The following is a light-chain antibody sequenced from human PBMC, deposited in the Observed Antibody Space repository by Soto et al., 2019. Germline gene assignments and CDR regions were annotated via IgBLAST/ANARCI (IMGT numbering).Light chain of an antibody. CDR3: HQYSGPPYT. V-gene: IGKV3-20*01. CDR1: QSVSSSH. J-gene: IGKJ2*01. CDR2: DTS. Sequence: EIVLTQSPGTLSLSPGERVTLSCRASQSVSSSHLGWFQQRPGQAPRLLIYDTSNRATGIPDRFSGSGSGTDFTLTISRLEPEDFAVYYCHQYSGPPYTVGQGTKLEIK.